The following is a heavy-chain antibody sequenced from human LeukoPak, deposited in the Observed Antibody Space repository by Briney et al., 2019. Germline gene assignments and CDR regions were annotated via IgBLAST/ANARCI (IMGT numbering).Heavy chain of an antibody. CDR1: GGSFSGYY. D-gene: IGHD3-10*01. CDR3: ARRSYIFDY. J-gene: IGHJ4*02. Sequence: TTSETLSLTCAVYGGSFSGYYWSWIRQPPGKGLEWIGEINHSGSTNYNPSLKSRVTISVDTSKNQFSLKLSSVTAADTAVYYCARRSYIFDYWGQGTLVTVSS. V-gene: IGHV4-34*01. CDR2: INHSGST.